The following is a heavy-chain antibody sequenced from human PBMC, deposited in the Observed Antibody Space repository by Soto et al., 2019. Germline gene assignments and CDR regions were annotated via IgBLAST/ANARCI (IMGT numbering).Heavy chain of an antibody. V-gene: IGHV1-69*12. CDR1: GGTFSSYA. J-gene: IGHJ4*02. D-gene: IGHD3-22*01. CDR3: AKLYYYDSSGYAGYGDVDY. Sequence: QVQLVQSGAEVKKPGSSVKVSCKASGGTFSSYAISWVRQAPGQGLEWMGGIIPIFGTENYAQKFQGRVTITADESTSTAYLELSSLRSEDTAVYYCAKLYYYDSSGYAGYGDVDYWGQGTLVTVSS. CDR2: IIPIFGTE.